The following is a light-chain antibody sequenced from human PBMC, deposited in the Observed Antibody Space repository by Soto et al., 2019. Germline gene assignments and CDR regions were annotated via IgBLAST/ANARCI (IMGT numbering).Light chain of an antibody. CDR2: SAS. V-gene: IGKV1-27*01. Sequence: DFQMTQSPFSLSASVEDRVTITCRASQGISNFVAWYQQIAGKVPKLLIHSASTLQSGVPSRFSGNGSGTDFTLTISSLQPEDVAIYYCQKYNSGPLTFGGGTKV. J-gene: IGKJ4*01. CDR3: QKYNSGPLT. CDR1: QGISNF.